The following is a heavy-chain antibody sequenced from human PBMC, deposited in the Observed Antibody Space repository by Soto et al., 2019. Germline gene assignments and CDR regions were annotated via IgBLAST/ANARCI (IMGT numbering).Heavy chain of an antibody. CDR2: ISSASSAI. CDR3: ARDLMGYAMDV. CDR1: GFTFSSYA. Sequence: PGGSLRLSCAASGFTFSSYAMSWVRQAPGKGLEWVSYISSASSAIYYADSVKGRFTISRDNAKNSLFLQMNSLRAEDTAVYYCARDLMGYAMDVWGQGTTVTV. J-gene: IGHJ6*02. D-gene: IGHD2-8*01. V-gene: IGHV3-48*03.